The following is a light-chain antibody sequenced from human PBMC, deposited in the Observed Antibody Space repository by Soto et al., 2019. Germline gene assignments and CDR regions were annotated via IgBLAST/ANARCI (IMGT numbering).Light chain of an antibody. CDR1: SSNIGNNY. J-gene: IGLJ3*02. CDR2: DNN. Sequence: QSVLTQPPSVSASPGQTVTISCSGSSSNIGNNYVSWYQQLPGPAPKLLIYDNNKRPSGIPDRFSGSKSGRSATLGITGLRTGDEADYYCGTWDSSLSAVVFGGGTKLTVL. V-gene: IGLV1-51*01. CDR3: GTWDSSLSAVV.